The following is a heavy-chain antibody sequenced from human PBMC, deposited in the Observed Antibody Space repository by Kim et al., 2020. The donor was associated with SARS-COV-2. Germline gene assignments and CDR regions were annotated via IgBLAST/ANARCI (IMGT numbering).Heavy chain of an antibody. CDR3: ARNGPSYYMDV. Sequence: ASVKVSCKASGYTFTSYYMHWVRQAPGQGLEWMGIINPSGGSTSYAQNFQGRVTMTRDTSTSTVYMELSSLRSEDTAVYYCARNGPSYYMDVWGKGTTVTVSS. V-gene: IGHV1-46*01. CDR2: INPSGGST. CDR1: GYTFTSYY. J-gene: IGHJ6*03.